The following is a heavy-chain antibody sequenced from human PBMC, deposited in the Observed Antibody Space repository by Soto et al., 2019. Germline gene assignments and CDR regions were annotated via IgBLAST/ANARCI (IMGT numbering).Heavy chain of an antibody. V-gene: IGHV1-46*01. Sequence: QVQLMQSGAEVKKPGASVKVSCKASGDTFTEYYIHWVRQAPGQGLEWMGTVNPSGGHTTYAQHFLGRVTMTRDTATSTLYMELTSLTSEDTAVYYCVRGGHVVVVTAALDYWGQGPLVTVSS. CDR3: VRGGHVVVVTAALDY. CDR2: VNPSGGHT. CDR1: GDTFTEYY. J-gene: IGHJ4*02. D-gene: IGHD2-21*02.